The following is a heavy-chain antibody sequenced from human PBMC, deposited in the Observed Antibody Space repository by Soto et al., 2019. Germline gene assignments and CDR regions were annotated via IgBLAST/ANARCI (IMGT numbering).Heavy chain of an antibody. V-gene: IGHV3-66*01. D-gene: IGHD3-16*02. J-gene: IGHJ6*02. CDR1: GFTVSDNY. CDR3: ASALVHVIMGV. CDR2: IYSGGST. Sequence: GGSLRLSCTASGFTVSDNYMSWVRQAAGKGLEWVSVIYSGGSTYYADSVEGRFTISRDNSKNMLYLQMNSLRAEDTAVYYCASALVHVIMGVCGHGTTVTVS.